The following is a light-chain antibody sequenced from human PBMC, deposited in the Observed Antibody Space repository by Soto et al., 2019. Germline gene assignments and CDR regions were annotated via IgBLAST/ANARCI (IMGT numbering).Light chain of an antibody. J-gene: IGKJ1*01. V-gene: IGKV3-20*01. CDR2: GAS. Sequence: EIVLTQSPGTLSLPPGERATLSCRASQSVSSDYLAWYQQKPGQAPRLLIYGASSRATDFPDRFSGRGSGTDFTLSVASLEPEDFAVYYCQQYGSSPQTFGQGTTVEIK. CDR3: QQYGSSPQT. CDR1: QSVSSDY.